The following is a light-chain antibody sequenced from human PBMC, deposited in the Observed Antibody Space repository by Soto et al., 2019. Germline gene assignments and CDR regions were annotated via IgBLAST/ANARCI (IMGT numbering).Light chain of an antibody. Sequence: DTRLTQSPSSLSASVGDRVTITCQASQHISDYLNWYQQKPGKAHKLLIYDGTKLETGVPSRFSGSGSGTEFTFTISSLQPEDTATYYCHQYFNPRTFGGGTKVDIK. CDR1: QHISDY. CDR2: DGT. CDR3: HQYFNPRT. J-gene: IGKJ4*01. V-gene: IGKV1-33*01.